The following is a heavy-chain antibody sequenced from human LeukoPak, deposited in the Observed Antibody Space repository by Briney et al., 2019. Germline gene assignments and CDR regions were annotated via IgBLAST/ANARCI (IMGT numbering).Heavy chain of an antibody. CDR2: INHIGGT. Sequence: KASETLSLTCAVYGGSFSGFYWGWIRQPPEKGLEWIGEINHIGGTNYNPSLKSRVTMSVDTSKKQFSLNLTSVTAADTAVYYCARHIPRIYYYDSSLYGANWFDPWGQGTLVTVSS. V-gene: IGHV4-34*01. D-gene: IGHD3-22*01. J-gene: IGHJ5*02. CDR3: ARHIPRIYYYDSSLYGANWFDP. CDR1: GGSFSGFY.